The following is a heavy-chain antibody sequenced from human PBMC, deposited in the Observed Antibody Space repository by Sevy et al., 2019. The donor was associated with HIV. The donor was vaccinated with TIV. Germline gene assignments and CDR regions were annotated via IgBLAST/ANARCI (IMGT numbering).Heavy chain of an antibody. CDR2: IGTAGDT. D-gene: IGHD3-22*01. CDR3: ARGGSSAYYFDY. V-gene: IGHV3-13*01. Sequence: GGSLRLSCVASGFTFSSYDMHWVRQATGKGLEWVSAIGTAGDTYYPGSVKGRFTISRENAKNSLYLQMNSLGAGDTAVYYCARGGSSAYYFDYWGQGTLVTVSS. CDR1: GFTFSSYD. J-gene: IGHJ4*02.